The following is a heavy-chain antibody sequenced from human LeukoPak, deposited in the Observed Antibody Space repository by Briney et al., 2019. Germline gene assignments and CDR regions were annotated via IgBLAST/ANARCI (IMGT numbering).Heavy chain of an antibody. J-gene: IGHJ4*02. Sequence: GASVKVSCKASGYTFTGYYMHWVRQAPGQGLEWMGWINPNSGGTNHAQKFQGRVTMTRDTSISTAYMELSRLRSDDTAVYYCARGLAAAAHFDYWGQGTLVTVSS. D-gene: IGHD6-13*01. V-gene: IGHV1-2*02. CDR1: GYTFTGYY. CDR2: INPNSGGT. CDR3: ARGLAAAAHFDY.